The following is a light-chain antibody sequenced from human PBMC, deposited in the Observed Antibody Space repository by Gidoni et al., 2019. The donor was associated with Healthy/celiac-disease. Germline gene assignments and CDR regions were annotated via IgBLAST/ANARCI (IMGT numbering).Light chain of an antibody. J-gene: IGKJ2*01. CDR3: QQSYSTPRLYT. CDR1: QSISSY. V-gene: IGKV1-39*01. CDR2: AAS. Sequence: IEMTQYPSSLSTSVGDRVTITCRASQSISSYLNWYQQKPGKAPKLLIYAASSLQSGVPSRFSGSGSGTDFTFNISRLPPEDFATYFCQQSYSTPRLYTFGQGTKVEIK.